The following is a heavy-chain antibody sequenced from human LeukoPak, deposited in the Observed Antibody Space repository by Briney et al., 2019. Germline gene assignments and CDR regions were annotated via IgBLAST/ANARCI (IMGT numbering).Heavy chain of an antibody. D-gene: IGHD3-10*01. CDR2: ISSSSSYT. CDR3: ARTLGSGSPQY. V-gene: IGHV3-11*06. Sequence: GGSPRLSCAASGFTFSDYYMSWIRQAPGKGLEWVSYISSSSSYTNYADSVKGRFTISRDNAKNSLYLQMNSLRAEDTAVYYCARTLGSGSPQYWGQGTLVTVSS. CDR1: GFTFSDYY. J-gene: IGHJ4*02.